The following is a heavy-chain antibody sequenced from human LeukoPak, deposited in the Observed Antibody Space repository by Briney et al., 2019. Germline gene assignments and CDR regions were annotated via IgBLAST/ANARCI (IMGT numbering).Heavy chain of an antibody. J-gene: IGHJ4*02. CDR1: GGSISSYY. CDR3: ARHRYTSSSSYFDF. Sequence: PSETLSLTCTVSGGSISSYYWSWIRQPPGKGPEWTGYIYTSGSTNYNPSLKSRVTISVDTSKNQFSLRLSSVTAADTAVYYCARHRYTSSSSYFDFWGQGTLVTVSS. V-gene: IGHV4-4*09. CDR2: IYTSGST. D-gene: IGHD6-6*01.